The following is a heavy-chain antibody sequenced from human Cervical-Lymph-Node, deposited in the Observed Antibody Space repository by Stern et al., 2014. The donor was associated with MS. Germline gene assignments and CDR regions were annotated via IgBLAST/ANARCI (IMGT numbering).Heavy chain of an antibody. Sequence: QVQLQESGPGLVKPSETLSLTCTVSGGSISSSSYYWGWIRQPPGKGLEWIGSIYYSGSTYYNPSLKSRGTISVDTSKNQFSLKLSSVTAADTAVYYCARQMVRGFPFDYWGQGTLVTVSS. CDR1: GGSISSSSYY. CDR3: ARQMVRGFPFDY. V-gene: IGHV4-39*01. J-gene: IGHJ4*02. CDR2: IYYSGST. D-gene: IGHD3-10*01.